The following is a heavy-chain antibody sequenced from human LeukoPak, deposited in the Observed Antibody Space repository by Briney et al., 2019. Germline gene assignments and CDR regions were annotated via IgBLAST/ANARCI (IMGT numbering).Heavy chain of an antibody. D-gene: IGHD3-22*01. J-gene: IGHJ4*02. CDR3: ARYYYDSSGYYYFDF. V-gene: IGHV4-39*07. Sequence: PSETLSLTCSVSGASISSGSNYWGWIRQPPGKTLEWIGSIYSSGSTYYNPSLKSRVTIIIDTPKNHFSLTLTSVTAADTAVYVCARYYYDSSGYYYFDFWGQGTLVTVSS. CDR1: GASISSGSNY. CDR2: IYSSGST.